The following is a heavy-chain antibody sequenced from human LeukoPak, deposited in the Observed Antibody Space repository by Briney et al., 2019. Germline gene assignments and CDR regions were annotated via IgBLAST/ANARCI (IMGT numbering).Heavy chain of an antibody. CDR3: AGRVTGYSSGYVY. Sequence: GGSLRLSCVASGITFSNYAVSWVRQAPEKGLDWVSVISGSAHKIRYADSVKGRFTISRDNSEDIVYLQMNNLRAEDTAVYYCAGRVTGYSSGYVYWGQGTLVTVSS. CDR1: GITFSNYA. V-gene: IGHV3-23*01. J-gene: IGHJ4*02. D-gene: IGHD5-18*01. CDR2: ISGSAHKI.